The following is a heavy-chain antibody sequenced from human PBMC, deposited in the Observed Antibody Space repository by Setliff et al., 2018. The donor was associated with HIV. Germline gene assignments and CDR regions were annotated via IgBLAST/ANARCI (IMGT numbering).Heavy chain of an antibody. CDR3: AKAIRPAAAGTRLGPFDY. CDR2: ISGTGGTT. D-gene: IGHD6-13*01. J-gene: IGHJ4*02. Sequence: GESLKISCAASGFTFSSYAMGWVRQAPGKGLEWVSSISGTGGTTYYADSVKGRFTISRDSSKNTLYLQMNSLRAEDTAIYYCAKAIRPAAAGTRLGPFDYWGQGTLVTVSS. CDR1: GFTFSSYA. V-gene: IGHV3-23*01.